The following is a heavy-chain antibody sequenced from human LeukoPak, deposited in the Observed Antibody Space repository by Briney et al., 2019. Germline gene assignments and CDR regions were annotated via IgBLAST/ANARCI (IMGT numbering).Heavy chain of an antibody. CDR2: IYYSGST. J-gene: IGHJ4*02. V-gene: IGHV4-59*01. CDR1: GGSISSYY. CDR3: ARDFGGSYYFDY. D-gene: IGHD1-26*01. Sequence: SETLSLACTVSGGSISSYYWSWIRQPPGKGLEWIGYIYYSGSTNYNPSLKSRVTISVDTSKNQFSLKLSSVTAADTAVHYCARDFGGSYYFDYWGQGTLVTVSS.